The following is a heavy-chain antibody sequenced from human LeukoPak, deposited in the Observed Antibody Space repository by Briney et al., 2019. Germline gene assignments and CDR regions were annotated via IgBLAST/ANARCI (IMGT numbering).Heavy chain of an antibody. CDR2: IYYSGST. J-gene: IGHJ5*02. CDR3: ARNYGSGRSFFDP. V-gene: IGHV4-59*01. Sequence: SETLSLTCTVSGGSISSYHWSWIRQPPGKGLEWIGYIYYSGSTNYNPSLKSRVTISVDTSKNQFSLKLSSVTAADTAVYYCARNYGSGRSFFDPWGQGTLVTVSS. CDR1: GGSISSYH. D-gene: IGHD3-10*01.